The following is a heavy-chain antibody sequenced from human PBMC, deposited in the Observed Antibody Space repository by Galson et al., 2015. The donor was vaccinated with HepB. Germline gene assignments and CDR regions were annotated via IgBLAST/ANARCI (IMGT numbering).Heavy chain of an antibody. V-gene: IGHV4-59*12. CDR3: ARGSPILPIEGEGYYYMDV. J-gene: IGHJ6*03. D-gene: IGHD3-9*01. CDR2: INHSGST. CDR1: GGSISSYY. Sequence: SLTCTVSGGSISSYYWSWIRQPPGKGLEWIGEINHSGSTNYNPSLKSRVTISVDTFKNQFSLQLSSVTAADTAVYYCARGSPILPIEGEGYYYMDVWGKGTTVTVSS.